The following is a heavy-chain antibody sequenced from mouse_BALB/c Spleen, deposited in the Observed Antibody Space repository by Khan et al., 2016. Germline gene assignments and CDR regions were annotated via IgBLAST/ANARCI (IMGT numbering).Heavy chain of an antibody. CDR3: ATWDYYGSAFAY. Sequence: EVQLQESGPSLAKPSQTLSLTCSVTGDSITSGHWNWIRKFPGNKFDFMGYISHSGDSYYNPSLKSRISITRDTSKNQYYLQLTSVTTEDTATYXWATWDYYGSAFAYWGQGTLVTVSA. CDR1: GDSITSGH. J-gene: IGHJ3*01. D-gene: IGHD1-2*01. V-gene: IGHV3-8*02. CDR2: ISHSGDS.